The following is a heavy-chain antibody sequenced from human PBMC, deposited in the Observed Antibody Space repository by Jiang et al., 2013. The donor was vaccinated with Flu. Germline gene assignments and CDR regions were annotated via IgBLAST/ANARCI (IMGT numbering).Heavy chain of an antibody. CDR2: IYSAGST. D-gene: IGHD6-19*01. J-gene: IGHJ4*02. Sequence: VQLLESGGGLVQPGGSLRLSCAASGFTVSSNYMSWVRQAPGKGLEWVSVIYSAGSTHYADSVKGRFTISRHNSKNTLYLQMNSLRPEDTAVYFCARMVSVAGTVGGDYFDYWGQGTLVTVSS. CDR3: ARMVSVAGTVGGDYFDY. V-gene: IGHV3-53*04. CDR1: GFTVSSNY.